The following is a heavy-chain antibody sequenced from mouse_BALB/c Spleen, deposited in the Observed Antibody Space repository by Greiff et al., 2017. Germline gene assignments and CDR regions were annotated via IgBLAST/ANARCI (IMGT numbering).Heavy chain of an antibody. CDR2: ISSGSSTI. CDR1: GFTFSSFG. Sequence: EVHLVESGGGLVQPGGSRKLSCAASGFTFSSFGMHWVRQAPEKGLEWVAYISSGSSTIYYADTVKGRFTISRDNPKNTLFLQMTSLRSEDTAMYYCARWAVGWDAMDYWGQGTSVTVSS. D-gene: IGHD1-1*02. CDR3: ARWAVGWDAMDY. J-gene: IGHJ4*01. V-gene: IGHV5-17*02.